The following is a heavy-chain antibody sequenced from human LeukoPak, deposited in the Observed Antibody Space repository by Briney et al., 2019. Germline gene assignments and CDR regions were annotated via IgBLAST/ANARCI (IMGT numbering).Heavy chain of an antibody. D-gene: IGHD5-18*01. CDR3: ASSRGYSYGKIFDY. V-gene: IGHV3-7*01. CDR2: IKQDGSEK. J-gene: IGHJ4*02. CDR1: GFTFSSYW. Sequence: GGSLRLSCAASGFTFSSYWMSWVRQAPGKGLEWVANIKQDGSEKYYVDSVKGRFTISRDNAKNSLYLRMNSLRAEDTAVYYCASSRGYSYGKIFDYWGQGTLVTVSS.